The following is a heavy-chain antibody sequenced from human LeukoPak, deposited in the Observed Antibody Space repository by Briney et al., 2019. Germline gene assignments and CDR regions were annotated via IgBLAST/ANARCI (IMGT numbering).Heavy chain of an antibody. Sequence: PGGSPRLSCAASGFNFSSYAMTWVRQAPRKGLEWVSSIVGSGAGTFYADSVKGRFTISRDNSKSTMYLQMNSLRADDTAVYYCAKGKAHDNLDWFDRWGQGTLVTVSS. CDR1: GFNFSSYA. J-gene: IGHJ5*02. D-gene: IGHD1-14*01. CDR3: AKGKAHDNLDWFDR. CDR2: IVGSGAGT. V-gene: IGHV3-23*01.